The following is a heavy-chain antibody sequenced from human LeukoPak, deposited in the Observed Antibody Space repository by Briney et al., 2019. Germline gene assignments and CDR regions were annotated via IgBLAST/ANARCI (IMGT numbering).Heavy chain of an antibody. J-gene: IGHJ4*02. CDR3: ARAPTLHITGTLEFDY. CDR1: GGTFSSYA. CDR2: IIPIFGTA. D-gene: IGHD1-20*01. Sequence: SVKVSCKXSGGTFSSYAISWVRQAPGQGLEWMGRIIPIFGTANYAQKFQGRVTITTDESTSTAYMELSSLRSEDTAVYYCARAPTLHITGTLEFDYWGQGTLVTVSS. V-gene: IGHV1-69*05.